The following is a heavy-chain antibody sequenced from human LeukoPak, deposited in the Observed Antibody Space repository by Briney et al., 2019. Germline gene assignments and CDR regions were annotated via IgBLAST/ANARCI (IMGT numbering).Heavy chain of an antibody. CDR1: GYTFTGYY. Sequence: ASVKVSCKASGYTFTGYYIHWVRQAPGQGLEWMGWINPNSGGTDYAQKSQARVTMTRDTSITTAYMELSRLRSDDTAVCYCARDRYCSGATCLSTWFDPWGQGTLVTVSS. J-gene: IGHJ5*02. V-gene: IGHV1-2*02. D-gene: IGHD2-2*01. CDR2: INPNSGGT. CDR3: ARDRYCSGATCLSTWFDP.